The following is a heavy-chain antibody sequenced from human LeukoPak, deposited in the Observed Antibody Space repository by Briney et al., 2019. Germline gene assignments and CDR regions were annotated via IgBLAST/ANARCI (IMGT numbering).Heavy chain of an antibody. Sequence: GASVKVSCKASGYTFTSYGISWVRQAPGQGLEWMGWISAYNGNTNYAQKLQGRVTMTTDTSTSTAYMELRSLRSDDTAVYYCARDPLTYSGSPTGVFDYWGQGTLVTVSS. V-gene: IGHV1-18*01. CDR3: ARDPLTYSGSPTGVFDY. CDR2: ISAYNGNT. CDR1: GYTFTSYG. J-gene: IGHJ4*02. D-gene: IGHD1-26*01.